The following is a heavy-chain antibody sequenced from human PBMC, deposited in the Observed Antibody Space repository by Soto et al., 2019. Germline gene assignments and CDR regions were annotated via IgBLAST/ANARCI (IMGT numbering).Heavy chain of an antibody. J-gene: IGHJ1*01. D-gene: IGHD4-17*01. CDR3: ARAAGDYGEYVDPFPD. CDR2: IYYSGGT. Sequence: QVQLQESGPGLVKPSETLSLTCTVTCVSISSYYWSWIRQPPGNGLAWIGYIYYSGGTNDKPSLKSRVTMSVDTSKNQCARKLSSVTAADTAVYYCARAAGDYGEYVDPFPDWVQGTLVTVCS. V-gene: IGHV4-59*01. CDR1: CVSISSYY.